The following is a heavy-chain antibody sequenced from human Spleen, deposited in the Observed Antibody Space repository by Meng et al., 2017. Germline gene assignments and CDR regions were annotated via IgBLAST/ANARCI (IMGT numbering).Heavy chain of an antibody. CDR3: ARGFPTTVANLPGY. CDR1: GYTFTSYA. Sequence: QVQLVQSGAEVKKPGASVKVSCKASGYTFTSYAMHWVRQAPGQRLEWMGWINAGNGNTKYSQKFQGRVTITRDTSASTAYMGLSSLRSEDTAVYYCARGFPTTVANLPGYWGQGTLVTISS. V-gene: IGHV1-3*01. J-gene: IGHJ4*02. CDR2: INAGNGNT. D-gene: IGHD4-23*01.